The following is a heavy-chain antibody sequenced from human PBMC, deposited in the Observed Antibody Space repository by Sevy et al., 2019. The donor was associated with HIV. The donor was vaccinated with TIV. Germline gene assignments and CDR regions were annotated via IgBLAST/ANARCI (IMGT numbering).Heavy chain of an antibody. V-gene: IGHV1-24*01. CDR1: GYTLTELS. Sequence: ASVKVSCKVSGYTLTELSMHWVRQAPGKGLEWMGGFDPEDGETIYAQKFQGRVTMTEDTSTDTVYMELSSLRSEDTAVYYCATVSKLELRAFDIWGQWTMVTVSS. CDR2: FDPEDGET. J-gene: IGHJ3*02. D-gene: IGHD1-7*01. CDR3: ATVSKLELRAFDI.